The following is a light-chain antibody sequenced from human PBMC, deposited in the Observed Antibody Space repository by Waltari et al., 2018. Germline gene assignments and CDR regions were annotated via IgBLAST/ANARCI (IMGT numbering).Light chain of an antibody. CDR1: QSVGSN. CDR2: GTS. CDR3: QQYNNWPPWT. Sequence: DIVMTQSPATLSMSPGERATLSCRVSQSVGSNLAWYQQKPGQAPRLLIYGTSTRATGIPARFSGSGSGTEFTLTISSLQSEDVALYYCQQYNNWPPWTFGQGTKVEIK. V-gene: IGKV3-15*01. J-gene: IGKJ1*01.